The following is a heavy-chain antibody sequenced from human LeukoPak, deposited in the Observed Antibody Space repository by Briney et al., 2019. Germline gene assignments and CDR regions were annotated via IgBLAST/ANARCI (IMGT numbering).Heavy chain of an antibody. CDR3: WVFGLIEGYCSSTSCQPYFDY. Sequence: SETLSLTCTVSGGSISSSSYYWGWIRQPPGKGLEWIGSIYYSGSTYYNPSLKSRVTISVDTSKNQFSLKLSSVTAADTAVYYCWVFGLIEGYCSSTSCQPYFDYWGQGTLVTVSS. J-gene: IGHJ4*02. D-gene: IGHD2-2*01. CDR1: GGSISSSSYY. CDR2: IYYSGST. V-gene: IGHV4-39*07.